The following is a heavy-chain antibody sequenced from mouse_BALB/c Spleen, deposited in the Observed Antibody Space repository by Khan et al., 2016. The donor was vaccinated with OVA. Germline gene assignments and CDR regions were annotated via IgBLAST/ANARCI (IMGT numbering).Heavy chain of an antibody. D-gene: IGHD1-1*01. CDR1: GYTFSSYW. CDR2: ILPGSGRN. V-gene: IGHV1-9*01. CDR3: ARGNYYGSSSWFGY. J-gene: IGHJ3*01. Sequence: QVQLQQSGAELMKPGASVKISCKATGYTFSSYWIEWVKQRPGHGLEWIGEILPGSGRNNYNEKFKGKATFTADTSSNTAYMKLSSLTSEDSAVYYCARGNYYGSSSWFGYWGQGTLVTVSA.